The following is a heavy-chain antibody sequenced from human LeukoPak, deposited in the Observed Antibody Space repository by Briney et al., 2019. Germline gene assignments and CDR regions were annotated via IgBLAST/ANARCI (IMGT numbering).Heavy chain of an antibody. CDR1: GFTFSDAW. V-gene: IGHV3-15*01. J-gene: IGHJ4*02. CDR2: IKPAKTHGATA. D-gene: IGHD5-24*01. Sequence: GGPLRLSCAASGFTFSDAWMTWVRQAPGKWLEWVGRIKPAKTHGATADYGAPVKGKFTIARDDSTDRLFLQMNSLETEDTAVYFCAREGSLYGYNSFDSWGQGTLVTVST. CDR3: AREGSLYGYNSFDS.